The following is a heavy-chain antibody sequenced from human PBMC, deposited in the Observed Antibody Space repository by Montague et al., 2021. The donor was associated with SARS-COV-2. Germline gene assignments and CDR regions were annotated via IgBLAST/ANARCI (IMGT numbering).Heavy chain of an antibody. CDR2: ISYAGRT. CDR1: GGSISSPDYY. CDR3: TRGIDSYKTGY. V-gene: IGHV4-39*01. Sequence: SETLSLTCTVSGGSISSPDYYWGWIRQSPGKGLEWIGSISYAGRTYYNPSLRSRVSFSMDTSKNQFSLKLTSVTAADTAVYYCTRGIDSYKTGYWGQGIQVTVSS. J-gene: IGHJ4*02. D-gene: IGHD6-13*01.